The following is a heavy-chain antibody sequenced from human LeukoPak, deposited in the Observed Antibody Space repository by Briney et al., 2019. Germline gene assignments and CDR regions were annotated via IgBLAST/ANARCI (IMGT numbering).Heavy chain of an antibody. CDR1: GFTFSSYW. CDR2: INGGGSSI. V-gene: IGHV3-74*01. J-gene: IGHJ4*02. D-gene: IGHD1-1*01. Sequence: PGGSLRLSCAASGFTFSSYWMHWVRQAPGKGLVWVSRINGGGSSISYADSVKGRFTISRDNAKNTVSLQMNSLRVEDTAVYYCARAGFDWNPGGYWGQGALVTVSS. CDR3: ARAGFDWNPGGY.